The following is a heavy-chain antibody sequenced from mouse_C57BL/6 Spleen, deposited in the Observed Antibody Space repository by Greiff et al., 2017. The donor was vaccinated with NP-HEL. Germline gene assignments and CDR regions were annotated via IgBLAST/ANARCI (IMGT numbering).Heavy chain of an antibody. CDR2: INYDGSST. V-gene: IGHV5-16*01. CDR3: AREYYGRGYFDV. D-gene: IGHD1-1*01. J-gene: IGHJ1*03. Sequence: EVHLVESEGGLVQPGSSMKLSCTASGFTFSDYYMAWVRQVPEKGLEWVANINYDGSSTYYLDSLKSRFIISRDNAKNILYLQMSSLKSEDTATYYCAREYYGRGYFDVWGTGTTVTVSS. CDR1: GFTFSDYY.